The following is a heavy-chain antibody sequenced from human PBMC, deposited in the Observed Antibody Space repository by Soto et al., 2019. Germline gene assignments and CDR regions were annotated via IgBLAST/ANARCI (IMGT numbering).Heavy chain of an antibody. J-gene: IGHJ5*02. CDR2: IIPIFGTA. Sequence: QVQLVQSGAEVKKPGSSVKVSCKASGGTFSSYAISWVRRAPGQGLEWMGGIIPIFGTANYAQKFQGRVTITADESTSTAYMELSRLRAEDTAVYYCARSFVVVPAAMEEKKNWFDPWGQGTLVTVSS. CDR3: ARSFVVVPAAMEEKKNWFDP. CDR1: GGTFSSYA. D-gene: IGHD2-2*01. V-gene: IGHV1-69*01.